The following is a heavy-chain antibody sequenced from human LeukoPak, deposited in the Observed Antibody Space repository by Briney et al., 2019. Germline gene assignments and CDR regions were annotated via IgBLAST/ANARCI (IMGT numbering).Heavy chain of an antibody. D-gene: IGHD6-13*01. CDR3: ARGGLRIAAAV. CDR2: INQDGSEK. Sequence: PGGSLRLSCAASGFTFSSYWMTWVRQAPGKGLEWVANINQDGSEKYYVDSVKGRFTISRDNAKNSLYLQMNSLRAEDTAVYYCARGGLRIAAAVWGQGTLVTVSS. V-gene: IGHV3-7*01. CDR1: GFTFSSYW. J-gene: IGHJ4*02.